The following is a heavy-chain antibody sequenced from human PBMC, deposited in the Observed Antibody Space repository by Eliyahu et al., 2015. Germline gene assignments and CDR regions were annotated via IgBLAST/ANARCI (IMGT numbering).Heavy chain of an antibody. Sequence: QVQLQQWGAGLLKPSETLSLTCAVYGGSFSGYYWSXIRQPPGKGLEWIGEINHSGSTNYNPSLKSRVTISVDXSKNQFSLKLSSVTAADTAVYYCARSSGLAAAGPFDYWGQGTLVTVSS. CDR2: INHSGST. J-gene: IGHJ4*02. CDR3: ARSSGLAAAGPFDY. V-gene: IGHV4-34*01. D-gene: IGHD6-13*01. CDR1: GGSFSGYY.